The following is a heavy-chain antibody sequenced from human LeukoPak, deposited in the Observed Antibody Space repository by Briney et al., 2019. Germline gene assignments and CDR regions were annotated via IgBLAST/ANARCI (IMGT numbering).Heavy chain of an antibody. J-gene: IGHJ4*02. CDR1: GGSISSSSYY. V-gene: IGHV4-39*07. D-gene: IGHD3-10*01. CDR3: ARGKNYYYGSGSYYPRKLYFDY. CDR2: IYYSGST. Sequence: SETLSLTCTVSGGSISSSSYYWGWIRQPPGKGLEWIGSIYYSGSTYDNPSLKSRVTISVDTSKNQFSLKLSSVTAADTAVYYCARGKNYYYGSGSYYPRKLYFDYWGQGTLVTVSS.